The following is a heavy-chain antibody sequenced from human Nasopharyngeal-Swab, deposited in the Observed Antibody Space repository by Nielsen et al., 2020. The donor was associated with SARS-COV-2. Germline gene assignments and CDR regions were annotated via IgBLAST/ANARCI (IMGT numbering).Heavy chain of an antibody. J-gene: IGHJ6*02. V-gene: IGHV3-74*01. CDR3: VRDLTGSYTMDV. CDR2: TNTDGSDT. CDR1: GFTFSNAW. D-gene: IGHD3-10*01. Sequence: GGSLRLSCAASGFTFSNAWMSWVRQAPGKGLEWVSRTNTDGSDTRYADSVKGRFTISRDNAKNTLYLQMNSLRVEDTSVYYCVRDLTGSYTMDVWGQGTTVTVSS.